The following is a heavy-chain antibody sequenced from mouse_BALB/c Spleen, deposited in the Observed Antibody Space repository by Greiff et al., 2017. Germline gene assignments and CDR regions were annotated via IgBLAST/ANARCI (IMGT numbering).Heavy chain of an antibody. CDR1: GYAFTNYL. CDR3: ARSGIGAWFAY. D-gene: IGHD3-1*01. V-gene: IGHV1-54*01. Sequence: QVQLQQSGAELVRPGTSVKVSCKASGYAFTNYLIEWVKQRPGQGLEWIGVINPGSGGTNYNEKFKGKATLTADKSSSTAYMQLSSLTSDDSAVYFCARSGIGAWFAYWGQGTLVTVSA. J-gene: IGHJ3*01. CDR2: INPGSGGT.